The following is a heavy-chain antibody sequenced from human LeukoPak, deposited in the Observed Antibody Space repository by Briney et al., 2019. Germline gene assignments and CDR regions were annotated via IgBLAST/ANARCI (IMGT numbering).Heavy chain of an antibody. CDR3: VKYSSALFLGGYFDY. J-gene: IGHJ4*02. CDR1: GFTFSSYA. CDR2: LTSNGGSA. D-gene: IGHD6-19*01. V-gene: IGHV3-64D*06. Sequence: GESLRLSCSASGFTFSSYAMHWVRQAPGKGLEYVSALTSNGGSAYYADSVKGRFTISRDNSKNTLYLQMSSLRPEDTAVYYCVKYSSALFLGGYFDYWGQGTLVTVSS.